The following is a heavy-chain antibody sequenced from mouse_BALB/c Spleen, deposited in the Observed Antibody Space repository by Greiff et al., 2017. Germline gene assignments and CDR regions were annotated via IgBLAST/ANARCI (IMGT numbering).Heavy chain of an antibody. Sequence: EVQLVESGPGLVKPSQSLSLTCTVTGYSITSDYAWNWIRQFPGNKLEWMGYISYSGSTSYNPSLKSRISITRDTSKNQFFLQLNSVTTEDTATYYCARGSQGFAYWGQGTLVTVSA. V-gene: IGHV3-2*02. CDR3: ARGSQGFAY. J-gene: IGHJ3*01. CDR2: ISYSGST. CDR1: GYSITSDYA.